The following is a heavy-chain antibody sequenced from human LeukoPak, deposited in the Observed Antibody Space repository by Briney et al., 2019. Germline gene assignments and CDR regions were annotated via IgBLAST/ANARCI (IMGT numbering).Heavy chain of an antibody. Sequence: SETLSLTCSVYGGSFSGYYWTWIRQPPGKGLEWIGEINHSGSTYYNPSLKSRVTISVDTSKNQFSLKLSSVTAADTAVYYCARDRDDSGYESFDYWGQGTLVTVSS. CDR3: ARDRDDSGYESFDY. J-gene: IGHJ4*02. V-gene: IGHV4-34*01. CDR1: GGSFSGYY. CDR2: INHSGST. D-gene: IGHD5-12*01.